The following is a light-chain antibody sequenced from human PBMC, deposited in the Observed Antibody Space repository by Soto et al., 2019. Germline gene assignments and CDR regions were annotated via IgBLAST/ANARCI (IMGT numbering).Light chain of an antibody. V-gene: IGKV1-8*01. CDR1: QGISSY. CDR3: QQYYSYPFLT. Sequence: AIRMTQSPSSLSASTGDRVTITCRASQGISSYLAWYQQKPGKAPKLLIYAASTLQSGVPSRFSGSGSGTDFTLTISCLQSEDFATYYCQQYYSYPFLTFGGGTKLDIK. J-gene: IGKJ4*01. CDR2: AAS.